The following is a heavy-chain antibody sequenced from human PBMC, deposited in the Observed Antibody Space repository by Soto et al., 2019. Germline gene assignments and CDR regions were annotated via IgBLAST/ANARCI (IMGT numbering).Heavy chain of an antibody. Sequence: ASVKVSCKASGYTFSSHGVNWVRQAPGQGLEWMGWISGYNGNTNYAQKLQGRLTMTTDTSTNTAYMDLRSLRSDDTAVYYCASWAGQSRDFGGTFDYWGQGTLVTVSS. CDR1: GYTFSSHG. D-gene: IGHD4-17*01. J-gene: IGHJ4*02. CDR2: ISGYNGNT. CDR3: ASWAGQSRDFGGTFDY. V-gene: IGHV1-18*04.